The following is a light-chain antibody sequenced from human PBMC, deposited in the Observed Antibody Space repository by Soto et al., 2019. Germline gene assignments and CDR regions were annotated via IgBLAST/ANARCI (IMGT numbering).Light chain of an antibody. CDR3: QQYDSSWT. V-gene: IGKV1-5*01. Sequence: DIQMSQSPSTLSASVGDRVTLGCRASQSISGWLAWYQQKPGKARKLLIYAASSLESGVPSRFSGSGSGTEFSLTISSLQPDDFATYYCQQYDSSWTFGQGTKVDI. J-gene: IGKJ1*01. CDR1: QSISGW. CDR2: AAS.